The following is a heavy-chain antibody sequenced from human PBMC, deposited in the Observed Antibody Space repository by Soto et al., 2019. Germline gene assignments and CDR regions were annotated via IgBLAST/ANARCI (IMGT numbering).Heavy chain of an antibody. CDR1: GGSIGRYY. D-gene: IGHD5-18*01. V-gene: IGHV4-59*01. J-gene: IGHJ4*01. CDR3: ARLYTYGLFYFDY. CDR2: IYNSGST. Sequence: SETLSLTCTVSGGSIGRYYWSWLRQPPGKRLEWIGYIYNSGSTDYNPSLKSRVTISVDTSKNQFSLKLSSATAADTAVYYCARLYTYGLFYFDYWGRGTLVTVSS.